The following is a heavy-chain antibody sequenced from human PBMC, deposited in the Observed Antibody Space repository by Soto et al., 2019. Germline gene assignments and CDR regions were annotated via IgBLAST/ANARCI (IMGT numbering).Heavy chain of an antibody. CDR3: ARADDFSDRFDY. CDR1: GGSISSVDFY. Sequence: TLSLTCTVSGGSISSVDFYWSWLRQPPGKGRELIGDIYYGGRTYYNPSLRSRAIMSVDTSQNQCSLKLSALAAADTAVYFCARADDFSDRFDYWGQGARVTSPQ. J-gene: IGHJ4*02. D-gene: IGHD4-17*01. V-gene: IGHV4-30-4*08. CDR2: IYYGGRT.